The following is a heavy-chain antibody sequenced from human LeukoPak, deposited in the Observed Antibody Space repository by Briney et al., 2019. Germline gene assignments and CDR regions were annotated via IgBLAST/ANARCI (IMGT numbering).Heavy chain of an antibody. CDR2: ISAYNGDT. CDR1: GYAFINYG. J-gene: IGHJ4*02. D-gene: IGHD4-23*01. Sequence: ASVKVSCKASGYAFINYGINWVRQAPGQGLEWVGWISAYNGDTKFAQKLQHRVTLTSDTSTSTAYMELRSLRSDDTAVYYCAREDADYGGNSEFDYWGQGTLVTVSS. CDR3: AREDADYGGNSEFDY. V-gene: IGHV1-18*01.